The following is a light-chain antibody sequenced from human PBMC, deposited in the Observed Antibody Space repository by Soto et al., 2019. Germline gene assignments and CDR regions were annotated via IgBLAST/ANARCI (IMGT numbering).Light chain of an antibody. J-gene: IGKJ4*01. V-gene: IGKV3-11*01. CDR2: DAS. CDR1: QGVSSY. Sequence: DIVLTHSLATLSLSPGERATLSCRASQGVSSYLAWYQQKPGQAPRLLIYDASNRATGIPARFSGSGSGTDFTLTISSLEPEDFAVYYCQQRSNWPPALTFGGGTKVDI. CDR3: QQRSNWPPALT.